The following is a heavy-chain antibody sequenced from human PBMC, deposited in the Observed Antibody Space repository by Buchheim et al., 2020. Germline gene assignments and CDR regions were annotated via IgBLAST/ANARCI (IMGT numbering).Heavy chain of an antibody. CDR3: ARILAYCGGDCYTREPFDY. CDR2: MNPNSGNT. D-gene: IGHD2-21*02. Sequence: QVQLVQSGAEVKKPGASVKVSCKASGYTFTSYAMHWVRQAPGQRLEWMGWMNPNSGNTGYAQKFQGRVTMTRNTSISTAYMELSSLRSEDTAVYYCARILAYCGGDCYTREPFDYWGQGTL. CDR1: GYTFTSYA. V-gene: IGHV1-8*02. J-gene: IGHJ4*02.